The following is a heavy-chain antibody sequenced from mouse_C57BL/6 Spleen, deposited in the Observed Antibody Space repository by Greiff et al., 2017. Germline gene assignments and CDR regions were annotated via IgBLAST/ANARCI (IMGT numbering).Heavy chain of an antibody. CDR2: ISSGGSYT. V-gene: IGHV5-6*01. J-gene: IGHJ2*01. Sequence: EVQGVESGGDLVKPGGSLKLSCAASGFTFSSYGMSWVRQTPDKRLEWVATISSGGSYTYYPDSVKGRFTFSRDNAKNTLYLQMSSLKSEDTAMYYCARPPPTRVTTGGFFFDYWGQGTTLTVSS. CDR1: GFTFSSYG. D-gene: IGHD2-5*01. CDR3: ARPPPTRVTTGGFFFDY.